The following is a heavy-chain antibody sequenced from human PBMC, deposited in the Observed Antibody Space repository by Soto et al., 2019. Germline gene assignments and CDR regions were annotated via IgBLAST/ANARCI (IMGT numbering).Heavy chain of an antibody. CDR2: IIPIFGTA. CDR3: ARAGLIYYDFWSGYYSLDY. Sequence: GASVKVSCKASGGTFSSYAISWVRQAPGQGLEWMGGIIPIFGTANYAQKFQGRVTITADESTSTVYMELSSLRSEDTAVYYCARAGLIYYDFWSGYYSLDYWGQGTLVTVSS. D-gene: IGHD3-3*01. V-gene: IGHV1-69*13. CDR1: GGTFSSYA. J-gene: IGHJ4*02.